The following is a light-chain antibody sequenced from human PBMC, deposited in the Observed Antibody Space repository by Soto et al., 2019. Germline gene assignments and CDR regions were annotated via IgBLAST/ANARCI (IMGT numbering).Light chain of an antibody. V-gene: IGLV2-23*03. CDR1: SSDVGRYTL. Sequence: QSALTQPASVSGSPGQSITISCTGTSSDVGRYTLVSWYQQHPVKAPKLMIYEGSKRPSGVSNRFSGSKSGNTASLTISGLQAEDEAAYYCCSYAGSSTFVFGTGTKLTVL. CDR2: EGS. J-gene: IGLJ1*01. CDR3: CSYAGSSTFV.